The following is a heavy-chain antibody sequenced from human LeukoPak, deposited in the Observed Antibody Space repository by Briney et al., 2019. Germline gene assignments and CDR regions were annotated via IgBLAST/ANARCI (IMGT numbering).Heavy chain of an antibody. J-gene: IGHJ6*03. CDR2: IKQDGSEK. CDR3: ARQSLGYSYGRDGFYYYYYMDV. Sequence: GGSLRLSCAASGFTFSSYWMSWVRQAPGKGLEWVANIKQDGSEKHYVDSMKGRITISRDNARNSLYLQMNSLRAEDTAVYYCARQSLGYSYGRDGFYYYYYMDVWGKGTTVTISS. V-gene: IGHV3-7*01. CDR1: GFTFSSYW. D-gene: IGHD5-18*01.